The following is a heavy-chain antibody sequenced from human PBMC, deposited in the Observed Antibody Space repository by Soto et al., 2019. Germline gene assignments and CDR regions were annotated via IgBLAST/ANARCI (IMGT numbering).Heavy chain of an antibody. Sequence: QITLKESGPPVVKPTQTLTLTCIFSGFSFSADGVAVGWIRQPPGKALEWLALIFWDDDPRYSPSLKSRLTNTKDTSKNQVVLTMTTMDPVDTGTYYCAHAYGGTSWPNDAFDVWGQGTVVTVSS. CDR2: IFWDDDP. D-gene: IGHD2-21*01. CDR1: GFSFSADGVA. J-gene: IGHJ3*01. V-gene: IGHV2-5*02. CDR3: AHAYGGTSWPNDAFDV.